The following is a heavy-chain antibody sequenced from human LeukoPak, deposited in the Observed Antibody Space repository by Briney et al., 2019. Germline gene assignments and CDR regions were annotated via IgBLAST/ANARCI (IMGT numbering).Heavy chain of an antibody. Sequence: SMKVSCKASGGTFSSYAISWVRQAPGQGLEWMGRIIPIFGTANYAQKFQGRVTITTDESTSTAYMELSSLRSEDTAVYYCAGGSFFITVGGGDYWGQGTLVTVSS. CDR1: GGTFSSYA. J-gene: IGHJ4*02. CDR2: IIPIFGTA. V-gene: IGHV1-69*05. CDR3: AGGSFFITVGGGDY. D-gene: IGHD3-16*01.